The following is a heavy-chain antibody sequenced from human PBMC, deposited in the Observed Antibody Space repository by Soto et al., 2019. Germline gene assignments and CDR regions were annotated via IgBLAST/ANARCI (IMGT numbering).Heavy chain of an antibody. V-gene: IGHV4-39*01. D-gene: IGHD2-2*01. J-gene: IGHJ4*02. Sequence: PSETLSLTCTVSGGSISSRSYYWGWIRQPPGKGLEWIGSIYYSGNTYYNPSLKSRVIISVDTSKNQFSLKLNSVSAADTAVYYCARHDITGHCSTTSCPFDHWGQGTLVTVSS. CDR1: GGSISSRSYY. CDR3: ARHDITGHCSTTSCPFDH. CDR2: IYYSGNT.